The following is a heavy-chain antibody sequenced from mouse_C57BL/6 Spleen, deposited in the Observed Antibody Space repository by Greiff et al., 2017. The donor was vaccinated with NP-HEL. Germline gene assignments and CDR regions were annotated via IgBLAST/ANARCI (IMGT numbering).Heavy chain of an antibody. D-gene: IGHD3-2*02. V-gene: IGHV1-54*01. J-gene: IGHJ3*01. CDR1: GYAFTNYL. CDR3: AKTAQATYWFAY. Sequence: VKLQESGAELVRPGTSVKVSCKASGYAFTNYLIEWVKQRPGQGLEWIGVINPGSGGTNYNEKFKGKATLTADKSSSTAYMQLSSLTSEDSAVYFCAKTAQATYWFAYWGQGTLVTVSA. CDR2: INPGSGGT.